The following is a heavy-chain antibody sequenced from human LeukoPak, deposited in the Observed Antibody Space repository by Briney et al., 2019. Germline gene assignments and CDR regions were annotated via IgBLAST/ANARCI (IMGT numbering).Heavy chain of an antibody. CDR1: GFTFSSYS. V-gene: IGHV3-48*01. J-gene: IGHJ4*02. CDR2: ISSSSSTI. Sequence: GGSLRLSCAASGFTFSSYSMNWVRQAPGKGLEWVSYISSSSSTIYYADSVKGRSTISRDNAKNSLYLQMNSLRAEDTAVYYCARDLNGAKDGYYYDYWGQGTLVTVSS. D-gene: IGHD3-9*01. CDR3: ARDLNGAKDGYYYDY.